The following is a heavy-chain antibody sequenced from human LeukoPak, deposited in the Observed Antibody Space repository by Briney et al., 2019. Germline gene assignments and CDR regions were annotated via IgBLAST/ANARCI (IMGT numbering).Heavy chain of an antibody. J-gene: IGHJ4*02. CDR2: ISGSDSGT. V-gene: IGHV3-23*01. D-gene: IGHD2-8*02. Sequence: GGSLRLSCTTSGITFSNAWMSWVRLTPGKGLEWVSAISGSDSGTYYADSVRGRFTISRDNSKNTLYLQMNSLRAEDAGIYYCAKAPLGRCTGGICYYFDFWGQGTLVTVSS. CDR1: GITFSNAW. CDR3: AKAPLGRCTGGICYYFDF.